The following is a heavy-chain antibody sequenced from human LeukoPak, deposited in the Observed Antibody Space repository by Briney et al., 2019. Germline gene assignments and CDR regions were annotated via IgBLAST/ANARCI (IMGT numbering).Heavy chain of an antibody. J-gene: IGHJ6*02. CDR2: VYFDNGGT. Sequence: SETLSLTCTASGGSIIRSTYYWGWIRQAPTKGLEGIGNVYFDNGGTQYSRSLANRVTMSVDMSKNQLSLRLSSVTAADTAVYYCARRSYLADVDVWGQGTTVTVSS. CDR1: GGSIIRSTYY. V-gene: IGHV4-39*01. CDR3: ARRSYLADVDV. D-gene: IGHD3-10*01.